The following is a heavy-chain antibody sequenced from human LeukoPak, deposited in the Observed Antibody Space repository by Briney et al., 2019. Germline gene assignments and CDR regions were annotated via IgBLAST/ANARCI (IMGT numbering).Heavy chain of an antibody. J-gene: IGHJ3*02. CDR1: GGSISSYY. CDR2: IYYSGST. Sequence: SETLSLTCTVSGGSISSYYWSWIRQPPGKGLEWIGYIYYSGSTNYNPSLKSRVTISVDTSKNQFSLKLSSVTAADTAVHYCARARGGWSHDAFDIWGQGTMVTVSS. V-gene: IGHV4-59*01. CDR3: ARARGGWSHDAFDI. D-gene: IGHD6-19*01.